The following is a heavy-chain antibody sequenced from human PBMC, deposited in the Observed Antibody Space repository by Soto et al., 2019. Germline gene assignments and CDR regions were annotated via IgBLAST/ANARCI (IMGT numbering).Heavy chain of an antibody. Sequence: QVQLVQSGAELKTPGASVKVSCKTSGYRFTNHGISWVRQAPGQGLEWMGWISAYNGNTKYPQNFQGRVTMTIDTSTTTAYMELRSLRSVDTAVYYCARDPTIRSGNRVHFDYWGQGTLVTVSS. V-gene: IGHV1-18*01. CDR2: ISAYNGNT. D-gene: IGHD3-3*01. J-gene: IGHJ4*02. CDR1: GYRFTNHG. CDR3: ARDPTIRSGNRVHFDY.